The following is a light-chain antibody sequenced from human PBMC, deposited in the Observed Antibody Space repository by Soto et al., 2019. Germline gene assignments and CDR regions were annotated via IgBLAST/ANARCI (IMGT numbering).Light chain of an antibody. CDR1: QIISSW. J-gene: IGKJ1*01. CDR2: KAS. Sequence: DIQMTQSPSTLSGSVGDRVTITCRASQIISSWLAWYQQKPGKAPKLLIYKASTLKSGVPSRFSGSGSGTEFTLTISSLQPDDFATYYCQHYNSYSEAFGQGTKVEL. V-gene: IGKV1-5*03. CDR3: QHYNSYSEA.